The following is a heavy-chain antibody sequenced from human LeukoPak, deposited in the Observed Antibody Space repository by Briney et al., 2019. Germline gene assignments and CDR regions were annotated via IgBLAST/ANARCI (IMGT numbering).Heavy chain of an antibody. D-gene: IGHD3-3*01. Sequence: GGSLRLSCAASGFTFSSYGMHWVRQAPGKGLEWVAVISYDGSNKYYADSVKGRFTISRDNSKNTLYLQMNSLRAEDTAVYYCAKGVVIPWYGMDVWGHGTTVTVSS. CDR2: ISYDGSNK. V-gene: IGHV3-30*18. J-gene: IGHJ6*02. CDR1: GFTFSSYG. CDR3: AKGVVIPWYGMDV.